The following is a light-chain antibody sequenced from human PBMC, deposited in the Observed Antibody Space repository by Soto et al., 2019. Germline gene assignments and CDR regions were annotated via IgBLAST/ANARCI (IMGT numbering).Light chain of an antibody. J-gene: IGLJ1*01. CDR3: QSYDSSMSGSYV. CDR2: DNN. V-gene: IGLV1-40*01. CDR1: SSNIGAGYD. Sequence: QSVLTQPPSVSGAPGQSVTISCTGNSSNIGAGYDVHWYQQLPGTAPKVLIYDNNNRPSGVPDRISGSKSGTSASLAITGLQAEDEADYYCQSYDSSMSGSYVFGTGTKVTVL.